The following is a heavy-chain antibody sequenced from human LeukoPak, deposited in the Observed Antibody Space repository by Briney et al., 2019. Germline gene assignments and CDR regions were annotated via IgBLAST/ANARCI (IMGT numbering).Heavy chain of an antibody. Sequence: ASVKVSRKAPRDMLNSYHIHWVRQAPGEGLEWMGMINPGGDGPNYSQKFRGRVDMTWDASANIVYMELGWLRPEDTAVYYCARAKVPPRPSWFNSWGQGTLVTVPS. CDR3: ARAKVPPRPSWFNS. D-gene: IGHD6-6*01. CDR1: RDMLNSYH. V-gene: IGHV1-46*02. CDR2: INPGGDGP. J-gene: IGHJ5*01.